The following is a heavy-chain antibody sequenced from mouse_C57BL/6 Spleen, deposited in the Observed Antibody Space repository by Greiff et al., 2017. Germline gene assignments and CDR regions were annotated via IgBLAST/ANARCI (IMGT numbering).Heavy chain of an antibody. Sequence: EVQLQQSGPELVKPGASVKMSCKASGYTFTDYNMHWVKQSHGKSLEWIGYINPNNGGTSYNQKFKGKATLTVNKSSSTADMELRSLTSEDSAVYYCARYDDGYLRGFAYWGQGTLVTVSA. D-gene: IGHD2-3*01. V-gene: IGHV1-22*01. CDR3: ARYDDGYLRGFAY. CDR2: INPNNGGT. J-gene: IGHJ3*01. CDR1: GYTFTDYN.